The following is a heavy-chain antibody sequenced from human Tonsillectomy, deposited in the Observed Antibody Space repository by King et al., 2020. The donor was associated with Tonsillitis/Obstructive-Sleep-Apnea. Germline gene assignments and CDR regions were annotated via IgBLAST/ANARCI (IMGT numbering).Heavy chain of an antibody. V-gene: IGHV5-10-1*03. CDR2: IDPSDSYT. Sequence: VQLVQSGAEVKKPGESLRISCKGSGYSFTSYWISWVRQMPGKGLEWMGRIDPSDSYTNYSPSFQGHVTISADKSISTAHLQWSSLKASDTAMYYCARTPYGSGSYSPPHFYYGMDVWGQGTTFIVSS. CDR1: GYSFTSYW. CDR3: ARTPYGSGSYSPPHFYYGMDV. J-gene: IGHJ6*02. D-gene: IGHD3-10*01.